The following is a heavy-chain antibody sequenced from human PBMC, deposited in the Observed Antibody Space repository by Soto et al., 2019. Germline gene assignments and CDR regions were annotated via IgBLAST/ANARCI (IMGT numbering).Heavy chain of an antibody. D-gene: IGHD2-2*02. Sequence: QVQLQESGPGLVKPSQTLSLTCTVSGGSISSGGYYWSWIRQHPGKGLEWIGYIYYSGSTYYNPSLKSRVTISVDTSKNQFSLKLSSVTAADTAVYYCARDPGNNYCSSTSCYTGNPHYAFDIWGQGTMVTVSS. CDR2: IYYSGST. CDR1: GGSISSGGYY. V-gene: IGHV4-31*03. J-gene: IGHJ3*02. CDR3: ARDPGNNYCSSTSCYTGNPHYAFDI.